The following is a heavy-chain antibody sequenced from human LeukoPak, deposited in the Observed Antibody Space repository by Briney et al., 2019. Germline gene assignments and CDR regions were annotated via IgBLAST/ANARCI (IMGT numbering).Heavy chain of an antibody. CDR1: GGSFSGYY. CDR3: AGAGPAATRYYYYGMDV. D-gene: IGHD2-15*01. J-gene: IGHJ6*02. Sequence: KPSETLSLTCAVYGGSFSGYYWSWIRQPPGKGLEWIGEINHSGSTNYNPSLKSRVTISVDTSKNQFSLKLSSVTAADTAVYYCAGAGPAATRYYYYGMDVWGQGTTVTVSS. CDR2: INHSGST. V-gene: IGHV4-34*01.